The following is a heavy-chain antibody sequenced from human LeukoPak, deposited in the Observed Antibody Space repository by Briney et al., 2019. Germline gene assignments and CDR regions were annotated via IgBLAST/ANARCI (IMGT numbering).Heavy chain of an antibody. Sequence: SETLSLTCAVYGGSFSGYYWSWIRQPPGKGLEWIGEINHSGSTNYNPSLKSRVTISVDTSKNQFSLKLSSVTAADTAVYYCARVYYDILTGYSRGPYFDYWGQGTLVTVSS. V-gene: IGHV4-34*01. J-gene: IGHJ4*02. D-gene: IGHD3-9*01. CDR3: ARVYYDILTGYSRGPYFDY. CDR2: INHSGST. CDR1: GGSFSGYY.